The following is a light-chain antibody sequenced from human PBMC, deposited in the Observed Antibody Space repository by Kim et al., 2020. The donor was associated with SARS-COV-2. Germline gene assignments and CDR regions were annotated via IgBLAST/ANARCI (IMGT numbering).Light chain of an antibody. J-gene: IGKJ2*03. Sequence: LAPGQRATLPCRANQRISSNYLAWYQHKPGQSPRLLIHDASNRATGIPDRFSGSGSGTDFTLTISRLEPEDFAVYYCHQYIRSPYSFGQGTKLEIK. CDR1: QRISSNY. V-gene: IGKV3-20*01. CDR3: HQYIRSPYS. CDR2: DAS.